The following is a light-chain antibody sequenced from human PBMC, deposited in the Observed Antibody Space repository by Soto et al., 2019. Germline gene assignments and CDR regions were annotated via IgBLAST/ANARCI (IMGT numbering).Light chain of an antibody. V-gene: IGLV2-8*01. CDR1: SSDVGGYNY. CDR3: SSYSGSSNWV. Sequence: QSALTQPPSASGSPGQSVAISCTGTSSDVGGYNYVSWYQHHPGKAHKLMIYEFSRRPSGVSDRFSGSKSVNTASLTVSGLQADDEADYYCSSYSGSSNWVFGGGTKLTVL. CDR2: EFS. J-gene: IGLJ3*02.